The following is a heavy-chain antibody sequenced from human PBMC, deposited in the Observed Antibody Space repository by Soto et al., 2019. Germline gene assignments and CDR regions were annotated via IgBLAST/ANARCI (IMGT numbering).Heavy chain of an antibody. CDR3: AKALYGSSSSPIDY. J-gene: IGHJ4*02. CDR1: GFTFDDYA. D-gene: IGHD6-13*01. V-gene: IGHV3-9*01. Sequence: GRSLRLSCAASGFTFDDYAMHWVRQAPGKCLEWVSYITWNSGYIGYADSVKGRFTISRDNANNSLYLQMNSLKPEDTAFYYCAKALYGSSSSPIDYWGQGSLDTVSS. CDR2: ITWNSGYI.